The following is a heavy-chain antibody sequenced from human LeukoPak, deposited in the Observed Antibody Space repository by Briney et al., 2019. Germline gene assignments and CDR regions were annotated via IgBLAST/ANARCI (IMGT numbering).Heavy chain of an antibody. Sequence: PGGSLRLSCAASGFTFSNYAMYWVRQAPGKVLECVAVTSYDGSKKYYVDSVKGRFTISRDNSKNTLYLQMNSLRAEDTAVYYCARTVAGTNYYYGMDVWGQGTTVSVSS. CDR1: GFTFSNYA. D-gene: IGHD6-19*01. J-gene: IGHJ6*02. V-gene: IGHV3-30*04. CDR3: ARTVAGTNYYYGMDV. CDR2: TSYDGSKK.